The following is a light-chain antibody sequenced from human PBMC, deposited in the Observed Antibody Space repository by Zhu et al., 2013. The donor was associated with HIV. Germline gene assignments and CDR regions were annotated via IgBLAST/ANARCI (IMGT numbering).Light chain of an antibody. V-gene: IGKV3-20*01. CDR2: GAS. J-gene: IGKJ1*01. CDR3: QQYDNWPPWT. Sequence: EIVLTQSPGTLSLSPGERATLSCRASQSVSSSHLAWYQQKPGQAPGLLIYGASSRATGIPDRFSGSGSGTEFTLTISSLQSEDFAVYYCQQYDNWPPWTFGQGTKVEI. CDR1: QSVSSSH.